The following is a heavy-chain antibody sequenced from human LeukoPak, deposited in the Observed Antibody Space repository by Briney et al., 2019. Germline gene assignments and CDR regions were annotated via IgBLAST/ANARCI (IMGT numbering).Heavy chain of an antibody. CDR1: GFTFSSYG. CDR3: AKKVSVVITTLDY. D-gene: IGHD3-22*01. V-gene: IGHV3-30*02. CDR2: IRYDGSNK. Sequence: GGSLTLSCAASGFTFSSYGMHWVRQAPGKGLEWVAFIRYDGSNKYYADAVKGRFTISRDNSKNTLYLQMNSLRAEDTAVYYCAKKVSVVITTLDYWGQGTLVTVSS. J-gene: IGHJ4*02.